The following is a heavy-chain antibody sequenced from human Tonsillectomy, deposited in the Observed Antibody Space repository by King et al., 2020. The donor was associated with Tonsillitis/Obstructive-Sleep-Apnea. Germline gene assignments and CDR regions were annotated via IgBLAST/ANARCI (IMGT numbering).Heavy chain of an antibody. CDR1: GYTFTSYG. Sequence: VQLVESGAEVKKPGASVKVSCKASGYTFTSYGISWVRQAPGQGLEWMGWISGYHGNTNYAQKLQGRVTMTTDTSTSKVYMELRSLRSDDTAVYYCARAYGSSGYYYFDYWGQGTLVTVSS. D-gene: IGHD3-22*01. CDR2: ISGYHGNT. CDR3: ARAYGSSGYYYFDY. J-gene: IGHJ4*02. V-gene: IGHV1-18*01.